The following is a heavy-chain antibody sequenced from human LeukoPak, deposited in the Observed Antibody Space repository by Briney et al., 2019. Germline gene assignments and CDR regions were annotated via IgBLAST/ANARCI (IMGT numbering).Heavy chain of an antibody. Sequence: GASVKVSCKASGYTFTSYDINWVRQATGQGLEWMGWMNPNSGNTGYAQKFQGRVTMTRNTSISTAYMELSRLRSDDTAVYYCAKLLHDSSGYYFDYWGQGTLVTVSS. CDR3: AKLLHDSSGYYFDY. V-gene: IGHV1-8*01. D-gene: IGHD3-22*01. CDR1: GYTFTSYD. CDR2: MNPNSGNT. J-gene: IGHJ4*02.